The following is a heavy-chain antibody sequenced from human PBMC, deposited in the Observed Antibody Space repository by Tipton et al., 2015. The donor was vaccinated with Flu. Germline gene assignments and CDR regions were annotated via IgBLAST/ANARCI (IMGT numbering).Heavy chain of an antibody. J-gene: IGHJ4*02. CDR1: GFIFRVYA. D-gene: IGHD3-9*01. CDR3: AKDQNHDILTGLDY. Sequence: SLRLSCAAPGFIFRVYAMSWVRQAPGKGLEWVSGINGGGESTYYADSVKGRFTISRDNSKSTLYLQMNSLRAEDTAVYYRAKDQNHDILTGLDYWGQGTLVTVSS. V-gene: IGHV3-23*01. CDR2: INGGGEST.